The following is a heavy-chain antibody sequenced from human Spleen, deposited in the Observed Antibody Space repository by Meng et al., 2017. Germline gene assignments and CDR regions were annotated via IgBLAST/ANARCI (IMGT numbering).Heavy chain of an antibody. CDR1: GFTFSSYA. J-gene: IGHJ4*02. Sequence: GESLKISCAASGFTFSSYAMRWVRQAPGKGLEWVAVISYDGSNKYYADSVKGRFTISRDNSKNTLYLQMNSLRAEDTAVYYCASSRGGSCWGQGTLVTVSS. D-gene: IGHD3-10*01. CDR3: ASSRGGSC. CDR2: ISYDGSNK. V-gene: IGHV3-30*07.